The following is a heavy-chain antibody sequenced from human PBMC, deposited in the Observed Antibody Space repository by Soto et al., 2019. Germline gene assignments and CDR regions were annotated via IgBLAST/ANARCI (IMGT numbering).Heavy chain of an antibody. CDR1: GYSFTSYW. CDR2: IYPGDSYT. J-gene: IGHJ4*01. Sequence: PGESLKISCKGPGYSFTSYWIGWVRQIPWKGLEWMGIIYPGDSYTRYSPSFQGQVTISADKSISTAYLQWSSLKASDTAMYYCARHTKHYKAIVVFPADASDTWGQETMVNVSA. CDR3: ARHTKHYKAIVVFPADASDT. D-gene: IGHD2-2*01. V-gene: IGHV5-51*01.